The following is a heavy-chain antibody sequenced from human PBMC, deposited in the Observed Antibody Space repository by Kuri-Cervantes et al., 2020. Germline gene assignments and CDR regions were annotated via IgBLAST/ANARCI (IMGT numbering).Heavy chain of an antibody. Sequence: GESLKISCAASGFTFSSYGMHWVRQAPGKGLEWAAVIWYDGSNKYYADSVKGRFTISRDNSKNTLYLQMNSLKTEDTAVYYCTTGARVYEILAGMDVWGQGTTVTVSS. D-gene: IGHD3-9*01. CDR1: GFTFSSYG. CDR3: TTGARVYEILAGMDV. V-gene: IGHV3-33*01. J-gene: IGHJ6*02. CDR2: IWYDGSNK.